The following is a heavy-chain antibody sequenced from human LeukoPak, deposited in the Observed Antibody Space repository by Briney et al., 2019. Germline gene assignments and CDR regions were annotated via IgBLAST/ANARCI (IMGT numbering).Heavy chain of an antibody. V-gene: IGHV3-7*01. CDR3: VFGGWYFSH. D-gene: IGHD6-19*01. CDR1: GYIFSDHW. Sequence: PGGSLRLSCAASGYIFSDHWMSWVRQTPGKGLEWVANIKEDGSESYYVDSVKGRFTISRDNAKKSLYLQMDSLRAEDTAVHHCVFGGWYFSHWGQGTLVTVSS. CDR2: IKEDGSES. J-gene: IGHJ4*02.